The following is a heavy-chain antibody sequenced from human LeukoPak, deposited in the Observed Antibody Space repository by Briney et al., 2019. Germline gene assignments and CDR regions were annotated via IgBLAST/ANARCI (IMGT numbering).Heavy chain of an antibody. V-gene: IGHV3-74*01. D-gene: IGHD3-10*01. CDR3: AREIFYGSGSPKIDS. J-gene: IGHJ4*02. Sequence: GGSLRLSCAASGFTFSSYEMNWVRQAPGKGLEWVSRINSDGSSTGYADSVKGRFTVSRDNAKNTLYLQMTSLRVEDTAVYYCAREIFYGSGSPKIDSWGQGTLVTVSS. CDR2: INSDGSST. CDR1: GFTFSSYE.